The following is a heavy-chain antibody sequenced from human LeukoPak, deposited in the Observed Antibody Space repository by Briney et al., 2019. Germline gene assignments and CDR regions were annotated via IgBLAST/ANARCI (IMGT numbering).Heavy chain of an antibody. J-gene: IGHJ6*02. CDR3: ARDFNYGDYYYYGMDV. CDR2: IYYSGST. V-gene: IGHV4-31*03. Sequence: SETLSLTCTVSGGSISSGGYYWSWIRQHPGKGLEWIGYIYYSGSTYYNPSLKSRVTMSVDTSKNQFSLKLSSVTAADTAVYYCARDFNYGDYYYYGMDVWGQGTTVTVSS. CDR1: GGSISSGGYY. D-gene: IGHD4-17*01.